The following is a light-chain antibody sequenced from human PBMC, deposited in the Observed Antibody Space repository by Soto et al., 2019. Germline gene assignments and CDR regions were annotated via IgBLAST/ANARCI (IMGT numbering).Light chain of an antibody. Sequence: EILMTQSPATLSVSPGDTATLSCRASQSLNINLAWYHQKPGQPPRLLIYDASTRATGVPPRFSGSGSGTDFSLTISSLHSEDFGLYYCQQYYHLPPYTFGQGTQLEV. CDR1: QSLNIN. V-gene: IGKV3-15*01. J-gene: IGKJ2*01. CDR2: DAS. CDR3: QQYYHLPPYT.